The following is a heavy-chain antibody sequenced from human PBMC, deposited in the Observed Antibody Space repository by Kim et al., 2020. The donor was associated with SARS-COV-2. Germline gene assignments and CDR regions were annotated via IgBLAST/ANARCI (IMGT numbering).Heavy chain of an antibody. D-gene: IGHD4-17*01. CDR3: ARTTVTHLYYYYGMDV. J-gene: IGHJ6*02. V-gene: IGHV4-31*02. Sequence: SLKSRVTISVATSKNQFSLKLSSVTAADTAVYYCARTTVTHLYYYYGMDVWGQGTTVTVSS.